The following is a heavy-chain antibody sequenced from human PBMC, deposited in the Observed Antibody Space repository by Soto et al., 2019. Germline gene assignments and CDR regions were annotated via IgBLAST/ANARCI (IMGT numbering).Heavy chain of an antibody. CDR2: ISDGGSNK. CDR1: GFTFSSYA. J-gene: IGHJ6*03. Sequence: TGGSLRLSCAASGFTFSSYAMHWVRQAPGKGLEWVAVISDGGSNKYYADSVKGRFTISRDNSKNTLYLQMNSLRAEDTAVYYCAKAGATQASYYYYYYMDVWGKGTTVTVSS. CDR3: AKAGATQASYYYYYYMDV. V-gene: IGHV3-30-3*01.